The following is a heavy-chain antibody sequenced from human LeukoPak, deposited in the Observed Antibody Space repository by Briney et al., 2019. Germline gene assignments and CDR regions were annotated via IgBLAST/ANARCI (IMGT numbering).Heavy chain of an antibody. CDR2: ISGSGGST. J-gene: IGHJ5*02. CDR3: AKDESRFPKINWFDP. CDR1: GFTFSSYA. D-gene: IGHD3-10*01. V-gene: IGHV3-23*01. Sequence: PGGSLRLSCAASGFTFSSYAMSWVRQAPGKGLEWVSAISGSGGSTYYADSVKGRFTISRDNSKNTLYLQMNSLRAEDTAVYYCAKDESRFPKINWFDPWGQGTLVTVSS.